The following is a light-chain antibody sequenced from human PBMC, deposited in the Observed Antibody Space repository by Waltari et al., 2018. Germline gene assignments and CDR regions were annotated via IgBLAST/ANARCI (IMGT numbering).Light chain of an antibody. CDR1: GNDIGSYNR. CDR2: EDK. CDR3: SSYTTSTTQV. J-gene: IGLJ1*01. Sequence: QSALTQPPSVAGSPGQSVTISCSGTGNDIGSYNRVPWYQQSPGPAPRLMIYEDKSRPSGVPDRFSGSKSGNTASLTISGLQAEDEADYYCSSYTTSTTQVFGTGTKVTVL. V-gene: IGLV2-18*02.